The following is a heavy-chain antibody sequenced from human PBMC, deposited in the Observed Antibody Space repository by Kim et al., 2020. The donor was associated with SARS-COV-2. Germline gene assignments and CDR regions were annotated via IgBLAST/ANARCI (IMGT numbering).Heavy chain of an antibody. CDR1: GGSFSGYY. Sequence: SETLSLTCAVYGGSFSGYYWSWIRQPPGKGLEWIGEINHGGSTNYNPSLKSRVTISVDTSKNQFSLKLSSVTAADTAVYYCAREKNRYDYVWGSPNWFDP. CDR2: INHGGST. J-gene: IGHJ5*02. CDR3: AREKNRYDYVWGSPNWFDP. D-gene: IGHD3-16*01. V-gene: IGHV4-34*01.